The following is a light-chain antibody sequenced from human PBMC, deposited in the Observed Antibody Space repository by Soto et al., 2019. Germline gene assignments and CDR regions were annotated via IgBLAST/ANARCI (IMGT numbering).Light chain of an antibody. CDR3: QHYNSYSEA. CDR2: KAS. V-gene: IGKV1-5*03. Sequence: IQRTQSPSTLSASVGDRFTITCLASQSISSWLAWYQQKPGKAPKLLIYKASTLKSGVPSRFSGSGSGTEFTLTISSLQPDDFATYYCQHYNSYSEAFGQGTKVDIK. J-gene: IGKJ1*01. CDR1: QSISSW.